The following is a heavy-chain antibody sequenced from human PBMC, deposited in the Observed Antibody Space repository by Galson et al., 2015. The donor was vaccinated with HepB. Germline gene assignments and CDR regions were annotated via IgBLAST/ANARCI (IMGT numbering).Heavy chain of an antibody. J-gene: IGHJ3*02. D-gene: IGHD2-21*01. CDR3: ATDLFVPDDGFDI. CDR2: INPSSGGT. Sequence: SVKVSCKASGYTFTGYFIHWVRQAPGQGLEWMGRINPSSGGTNYAQRFQGRVTMTEDTSTDTVYMELSSLRSEDTAVYYCATDLFVPDDGFDIWGQGTMVTVSS. V-gene: IGHV1-2*06. CDR1: GYTFTGYF.